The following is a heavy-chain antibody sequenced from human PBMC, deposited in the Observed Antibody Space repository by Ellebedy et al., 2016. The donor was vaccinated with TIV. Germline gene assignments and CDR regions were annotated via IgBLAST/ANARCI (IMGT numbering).Heavy chain of an antibody. D-gene: IGHD3-10*01. J-gene: IGHJ4*02. CDR1: GYTLTELS. V-gene: IGHV1-24*01. CDR2: FDPEDGET. CDR3: ARGITMVRDLDY. Sequence: AASVKVSCKVSGYTLTELSMHWVRQAPGKGLEWMGGFDPEDGETIYAQKFQGRVTMTEDTSTSTAYMELRSLRSDDTAVYYCARGITMVRDLDYWGQGTLVTVSS.